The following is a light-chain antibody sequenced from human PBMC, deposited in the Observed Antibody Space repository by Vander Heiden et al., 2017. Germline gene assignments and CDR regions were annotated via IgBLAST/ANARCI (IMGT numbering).Light chain of an antibody. V-gene: IGLV3-21*02. CDR3: QVWDSSSDQVG. CDR2: DDS. Sequence: SYVLTQPPSVSVAPGQTARITCGGNNIGSKSVHWYQQKPGQAPVLGGYDDSDRPSGIPERFSGSNSGKTATLNISRVEAGDEADYYCQVWDSSSDQVGFGGGTKLTVL. J-gene: IGLJ2*01. CDR1: NIGSKS.